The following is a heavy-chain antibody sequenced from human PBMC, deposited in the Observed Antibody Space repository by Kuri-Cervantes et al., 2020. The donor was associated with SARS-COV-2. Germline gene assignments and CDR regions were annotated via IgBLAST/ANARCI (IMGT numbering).Heavy chain of an antibody. D-gene: IGHD3-3*01. Sequence: ASVKVSCKASGYTFTSYYIHWVRQAPGQGLEWMGIINPSGGSTSYAQKFQGRVTVTRNTSISTAYMELSSLRSEDTAVYYCVSGRGGSAYIWRGGGAWFDPWGQGTLVTVSS. CDR2: INPSGGST. CDR1: GYTFTSYY. CDR3: VSGRGGSAYIWRGGGAWFDP. J-gene: IGHJ5*02. V-gene: IGHV1-46*01.